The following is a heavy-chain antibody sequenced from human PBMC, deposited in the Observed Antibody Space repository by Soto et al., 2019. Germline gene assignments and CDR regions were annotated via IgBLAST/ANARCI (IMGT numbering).Heavy chain of an antibody. D-gene: IGHD4-4*01. CDR1: GLTFRFHD. CDR3: AKHPYTPIRTTAHDSGGLDH. Sequence: GGSLSLSCEPWGLTFRFHDIQEVRQAAGKGREWVAMISRDGNKKDDGDSVKGRFTISRDNSKNTLYLQMNSVRGEDTAVDYDAKHPYTPIRTTAHDSGGLDHWGRGTLVTVSS. J-gene: IGHJ4*01. CDR2: ISRDGNKK. V-gene: IGHV3-30*18.